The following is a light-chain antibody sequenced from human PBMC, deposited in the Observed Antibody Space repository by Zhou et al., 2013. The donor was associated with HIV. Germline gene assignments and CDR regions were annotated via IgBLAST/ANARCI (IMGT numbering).Light chain of an antibody. J-gene: IGKJ1*01. CDR3: QQYFDWAGA. CDR2: GAS. CDR1: QSVSSN. Sequence: EIVMTQSPATLSVSPGERATLSCRASQSVSSNLAWYQQKPGQAPRLLIYGASARTTGIPARFSGSGSGTEFTLTISSIQSEDFAIYFCQQYFDWAGAFGQGTKVEIK. V-gene: IGKV3-15*01.